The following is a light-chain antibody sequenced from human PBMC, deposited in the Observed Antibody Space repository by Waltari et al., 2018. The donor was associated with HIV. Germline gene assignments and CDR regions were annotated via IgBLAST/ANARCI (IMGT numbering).Light chain of an antibody. CDR2: AVS. CDR3: QQSYTTPRT. V-gene: IGKV1-39*01. J-gene: IGKJ1*01. CDR1: QNIRTN. Sequence: DIQMTQSPSSLSASVGDRVTITCRASQNIRTNLNWYQQKKGKAPKLLMYAVSSLQNWVPSRFSGSGSGTDFTLTISSLQPEDFATYHCQQSYTTPRTFGQGTKVEI.